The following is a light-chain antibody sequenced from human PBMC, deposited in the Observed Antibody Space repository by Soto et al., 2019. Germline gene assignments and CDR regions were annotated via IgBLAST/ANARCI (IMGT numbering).Light chain of an antibody. CDR1: QSVSSY. V-gene: IGKV3-11*01. CDR2: DAS. CDR3: QQRSNWPLT. J-gene: IGKJ4*01. Sequence: EIVLTQSPATLSLSPGERATLSCRASQSVSSYLAWYQQKPGQAPRLLIYDASNRATGIPARFSGSGSGTDFTLTISSLEPEEFAVYYCQQRSNWPLTFVGGNQVEIK.